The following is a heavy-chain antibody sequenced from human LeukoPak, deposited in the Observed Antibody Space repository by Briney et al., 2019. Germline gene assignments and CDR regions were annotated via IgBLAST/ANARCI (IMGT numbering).Heavy chain of an antibody. V-gene: IGHV1-18*01. Sequence: ASVKVSCTASGYTFTSYGISWVRQAPGQGLEWVGWISANNGDTDYAQKFQARVTMTTDTSTSTAYMELRSLRSDDTAVYYCARESHVSREDSWGQGTLVTVSS. J-gene: IGHJ4*02. CDR3: ARESHVSREDS. D-gene: IGHD1-26*01. CDR1: GYTFTSYG. CDR2: ISANNGDT.